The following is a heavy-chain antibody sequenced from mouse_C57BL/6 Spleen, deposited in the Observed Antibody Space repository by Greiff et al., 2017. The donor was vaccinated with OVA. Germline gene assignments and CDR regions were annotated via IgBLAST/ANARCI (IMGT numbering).Heavy chain of an antibody. CDR2: ISYDGSN. CDR1: GYSITSGYY. D-gene: IGHD1-1*01. CDR3: ARGGVSYGSSYDAMDY. V-gene: IGHV3-6*01. J-gene: IGHJ4*01. Sequence: VQLQQSGPGLVKPSQSLSLTCSVTGYSITSGYYWNWIRQFPGNKLEWMGYISYDGSNNYNPSLKNRISITRDTSKNQFFLKLNSVTTEDTATYYCARGGVSYGSSYDAMDYWGQGTSVTVSS.